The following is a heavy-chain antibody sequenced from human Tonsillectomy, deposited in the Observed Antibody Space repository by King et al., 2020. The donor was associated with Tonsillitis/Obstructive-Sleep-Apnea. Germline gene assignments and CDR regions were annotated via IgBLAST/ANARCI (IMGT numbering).Heavy chain of an antibody. J-gene: IGHJ6*03. V-gene: IGHV4-59*01. CDR2: IYYSGST. Sequence: VQLQESGPGLVKPSETLSLTCTVSGGSISSYYWSWIRQPPGKGLEWIGYIYYSGSTNYNPSLKSRVTISVDTSKNQFSLKLSSVTAAETAVYYCARAIVVVVAATTYYYYYYMDVWGKGTTVTVSS. CDR1: GGSISSYY. CDR3: ARAIVVVVAATTYYYYYYMDV. D-gene: IGHD2-15*01.